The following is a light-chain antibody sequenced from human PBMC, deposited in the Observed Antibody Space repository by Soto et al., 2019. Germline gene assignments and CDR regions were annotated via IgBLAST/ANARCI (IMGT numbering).Light chain of an antibody. CDR1: QSVLYSSNNKNY. CDR2: WAS. CDR3: QQYYSTPPWT. J-gene: IGKJ1*01. V-gene: IGKV4-1*01. Sequence: DIVMTQSPDSLAVSLGERATINCKSSQSVLYSSNNKNYLAWYQQKPGQPPKLLIYWASTRDSQVPDRFSGTGSVTDFTLTITRLQAEDVPVYYYQQYYSTPPWTFGQGTKVDIK.